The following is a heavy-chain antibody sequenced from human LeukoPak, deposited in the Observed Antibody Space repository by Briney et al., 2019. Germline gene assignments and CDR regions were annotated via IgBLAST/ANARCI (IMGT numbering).Heavy chain of an antibody. J-gene: IGHJ6*02. CDR1: GYSFTSYR. Sequence: GESLKISCKGSGYSFTSYRIAWVRQMPGKGLAGMGIISPGDFDTTYSPSFQGQVTISADKSISTAYLQWSSMKASDTAIYYCARRHYDFWSSYSYYGMDVWGQGTTVTVSS. D-gene: IGHD3-3*01. CDR3: ARRHYDFWSSYSYYGMDV. V-gene: IGHV5-51*01. CDR2: ISPGDFDT.